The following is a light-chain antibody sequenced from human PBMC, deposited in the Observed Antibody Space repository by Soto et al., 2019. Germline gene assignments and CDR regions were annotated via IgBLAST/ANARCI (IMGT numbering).Light chain of an antibody. J-gene: IGKJ1*01. V-gene: IGKV3-20*01. CDR2: GAS. CDR3: QQYGGSGT. CDR1: QSVSNNY. Sequence: EIELTQSPGTLSLSPGERATLSCRASQSVSNNYLAWYQQKPGQAPRLLIYGASNRATGIPDRFSGSGSGTDFTLTISRLEAEDFAVYYCQQYGGSGTFGQGTMVDIK.